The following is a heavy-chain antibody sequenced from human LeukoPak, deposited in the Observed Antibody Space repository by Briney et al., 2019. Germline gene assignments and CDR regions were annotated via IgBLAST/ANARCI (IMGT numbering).Heavy chain of an antibody. J-gene: IGHJ5*02. Sequence: GGSLRLSCAASGFTFSPYWKNWVRQAPGKGLEWVALINPDGSQTNYVDSVRGRFTISRDNAENSLYLQMNSLRAEDTAVYYCARDLGYGALDPWGQGTLVTVSS. CDR1: GFTFSPYW. CDR3: ARDLGYGALDP. D-gene: IGHD5-12*01. V-gene: IGHV3-7*01. CDR2: INPDGSQT.